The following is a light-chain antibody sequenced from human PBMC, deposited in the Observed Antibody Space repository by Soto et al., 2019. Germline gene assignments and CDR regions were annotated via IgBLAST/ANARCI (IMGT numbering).Light chain of an antibody. J-gene: IGKJ1*01. CDR1: QSVSHSF. CDR2: GAS. CDR3: QQYGSSPQT. Sequence: EIVLTQSPGTLSLSPGERATLSCRASQSVSHSFLAWYQQKYGRAPRLLIYGASSRATGIPDRFSGSGSGTDFTLTISRLEPEDFAVYYCQQYGSSPQTFGQGTKVEVK. V-gene: IGKV3-20*01.